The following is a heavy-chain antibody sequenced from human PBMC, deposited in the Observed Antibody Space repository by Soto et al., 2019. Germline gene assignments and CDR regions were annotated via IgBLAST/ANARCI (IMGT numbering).Heavy chain of an antibody. J-gene: IGHJ4*02. CDR2: ISGSGGST. CDR3: AKGRIAAAGTWYFDY. V-gene: IGHV3-23*01. CDR1: GFTFSSYA. Sequence: LRLSCAASGFTFSSYAMSWVRQAPGKGLEWVSAISGSGGSTYYADSVKGRFTISRDNSKNTLYLQMNSLRAEDTAVYYCAKGRIAAAGTWYFDYWAQGNLLPVSS. D-gene: IGHD6-13*01.